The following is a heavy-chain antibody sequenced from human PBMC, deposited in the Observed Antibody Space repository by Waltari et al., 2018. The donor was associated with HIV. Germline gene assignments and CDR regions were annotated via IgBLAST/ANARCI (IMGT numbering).Heavy chain of an antibody. D-gene: IGHD2-21*01. Sequence: EVQLLESGGGLVQPGGSLRLSFAASGFTFSSYAMTWVRQAPGKGLEWVSAISGSGGSTYYADSVKGRFTISRDNSKNTLYLQMNSLRAEDTAVYYCAKGCGSGYYYYGMDVWGQGTTVTVSS. CDR2: ISGSGGST. V-gene: IGHV3-23*01. CDR1: GFTFSSYA. J-gene: IGHJ6*02. CDR3: AKGCGSGYYYYGMDV.